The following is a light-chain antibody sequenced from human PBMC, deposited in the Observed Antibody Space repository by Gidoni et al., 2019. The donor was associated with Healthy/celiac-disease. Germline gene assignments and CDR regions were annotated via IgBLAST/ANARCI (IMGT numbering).Light chain of an antibody. CDR1: ISDVGSYNL. CDR3: CSYAGSSTFWV. Sequence: QSALTQPASVSGSPGQSITISCTGTISDVGSYNLVSWYQPHPGKAPKLMIYEGSKRPSGVSNSFSGSKSGNTASLTSAGLQAEDEADYYCCSYAGSSTFWVFGGGTKLTVL. CDR2: EGS. J-gene: IGLJ3*02. V-gene: IGLV2-23*01.